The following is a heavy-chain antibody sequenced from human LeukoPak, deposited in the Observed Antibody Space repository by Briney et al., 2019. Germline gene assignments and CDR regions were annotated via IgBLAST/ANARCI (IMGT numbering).Heavy chain of an antibody. V-gene: IGHV3-7*01. CDR3: ARDLGHTGYDLYDY. CDR1: GINFRGYW. CDR2: MKQDGSGK. Sequence: GGSLRLSCAVSGINFRGYWMAWVRQATGKGLEWVANMKQDGSGKYYVDSVKGRFTISRDNAKNSVYLEMNSLRVEDTAVYYCARDLGHTGYDLYDYWGQGTLVTVSS. J-gene: IGHJ4*02. D-gene: IGHD5-12*01.